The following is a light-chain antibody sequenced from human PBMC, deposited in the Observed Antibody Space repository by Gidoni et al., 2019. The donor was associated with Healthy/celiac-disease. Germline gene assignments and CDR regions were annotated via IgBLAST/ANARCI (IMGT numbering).Light chain of an antibody. J-gene: IGKJ4*01. V-gene: IGKV1-39*01. Sequence: DIQMTPSPSSLSASVGDSVTLTCRASQSISSYLNWYQQKPGKAPKLLIYAASSLQSGVPSRFSGSGSGTEFTLTISSLQPEDFATYYCQQSYSTPRTFGGGTKVEIK. CDR1: QSISSY. CDR2: AAS. CDR3: QQSYSTPRT.